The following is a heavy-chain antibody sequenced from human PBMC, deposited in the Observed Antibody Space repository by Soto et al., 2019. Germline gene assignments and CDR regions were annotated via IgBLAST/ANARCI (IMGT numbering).Heavy chain of an antibody. CDR2: ISAYNGNT. CDR1: GYTFTSYG. D-gene: IGHD3-3*01. J-gene: IGHJ3*02. Sequence: GSVKVSCKASGYTFTSYGISWVRQAPGQGLEWMGWISAYNGNTNYAQKLQGRVTMTTDTPTSTAYMELRSLRSDDTAVYYCASLGLEYEDAFDIWGQGTMVTVSS. V-gene: IGHV1-18*01. CDR3: ASLGLEYEDAFDI.